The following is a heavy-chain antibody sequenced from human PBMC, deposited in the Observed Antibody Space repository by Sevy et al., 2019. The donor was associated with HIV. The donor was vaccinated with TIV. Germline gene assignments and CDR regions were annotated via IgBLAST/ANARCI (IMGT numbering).Heavy chain of an antibody. Sequence: GGSLRLSCAASGFTFSAYSMNWVRQAPGKGLEWVSYISSSSGTIYYADSVKGQFTISRDNAKSSLYLQMNGLRAEDTAVYYCAGAGGDCYSKNECWFVSWGQGTLVTVSS. D-gene: IGHD2-21*01. CDR3: AGAGGDCYSKNECWFVS. J-gene: IGHJ5*01. CDR2: ISSSSGTI. V-gene: IGHV3-48*01. CDR1: GFTFSAYS.